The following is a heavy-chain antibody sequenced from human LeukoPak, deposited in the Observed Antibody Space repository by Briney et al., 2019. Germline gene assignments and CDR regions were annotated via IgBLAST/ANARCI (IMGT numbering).Heavy chain of an antibody. J-gene: IGHJ5*02. D-gene: IGHD3-10*01. CDR3: ARGITYYYGSGSYYNSPQFDP. V-gene: IGHV4-34*01. CDR1: GVSFSGYY. Sequence: SETLSLTCAVYGVSFSGYYWSWLRQPPGKGLEWIGEINHSGSTNYNPSPKSRVTISVDTSKNQFSLKLSSVTAADTAVYYCARGITYYYGSGSYYNSPQFDPWGQGTLVTVSS. CDR2: INHSGST.